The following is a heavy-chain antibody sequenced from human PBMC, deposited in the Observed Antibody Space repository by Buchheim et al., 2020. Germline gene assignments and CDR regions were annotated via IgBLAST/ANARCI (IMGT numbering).Heavy chain of an antibody. CDR3: GAALGSLSSL. V-gene: IGHV3-7*01. Sequence: EVQLVESGGGLVQPGGSLRLSCAASGFTLSDYWMDWVRQAPGKGLEWVANTKQDGSEAYYVDSVKGRFTVSRDNAKNLVSLQMNTLRAEDTAVYYCGAALGSLSSLWGQGTL. CDR2: TKQDGSEA. D-gene: IGHD6-25*01. CDR1: GFTLSDYW. J-gene: IGHJ4*02.